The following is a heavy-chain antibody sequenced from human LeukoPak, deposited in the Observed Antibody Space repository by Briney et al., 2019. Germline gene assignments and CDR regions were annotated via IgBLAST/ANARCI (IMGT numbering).Heavy chain of an antibody. D-gene: IGHD4-17*01. V-gene: IGHV3-64*01. CDR1: GFTFSNYA. Sequence: PGGSLRLSCAASGFTFSNYAIHWVRQAPGKGPEYVSAISRNGGSTYYANFVKGRFTISRDNSKNTLFLQMGSLRAEDMAVYYCARVGDIDAFDIWGQGTMVTVSS. J-gene: IGHJ3*02. CDR3: ARVGDIDAFDI. CDR2: ISRNGGST.